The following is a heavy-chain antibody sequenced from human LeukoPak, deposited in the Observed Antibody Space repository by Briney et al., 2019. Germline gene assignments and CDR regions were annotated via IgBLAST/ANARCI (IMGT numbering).Heavy chain of an antibody. V-gene: IGHV3-30*04. Sequence: GRSLRLSCAAPGFTFSSYAMHWVRQAPGKGLEWVAVISYDGSNKYYADSVKGRFTISRDNSKNTLYLQMNSLRAEDTAVYYCARGLGYYDSSGYYWGYYFDYCGQGTLVTVSS. D-gene: IGHD3-22*01. CDR2: ISYDGSNK. CDR1: GFTFSSYA. CDR3: ARGLGYYDSSGYYWGYYFDY. J-gene: IGHJ4*01.